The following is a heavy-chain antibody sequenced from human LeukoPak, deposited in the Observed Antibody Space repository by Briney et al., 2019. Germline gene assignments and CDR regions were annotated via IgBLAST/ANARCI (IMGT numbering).Heavy chain of an antibody. CDR3: AKDGRGGVIVYYFDY. J-gene: IGHJ4*02. CDR1: GFTFNSYS. V-gene: IGHV3-21*04. CDR2: ISGSNSYI. D-gene: IGHD3-16*02. Sequence: GGSLRLSCAASGFTFNSYSMNWVRQAPGKGLEWVSSISGSNSYIYYADSMKGRFTISRDNAKISLYLQMNSLRAEDTALYYCAKDGRGGVIVYYFDYWGQGTLVTVSS.